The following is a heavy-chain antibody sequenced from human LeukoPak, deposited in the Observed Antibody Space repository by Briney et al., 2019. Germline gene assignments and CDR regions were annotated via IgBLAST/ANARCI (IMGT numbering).Heavy chain of an antibody. V-gene: IGHV3-30*04. CDR2: ISYDGSHK. Sequence: GGSLRLSCAASGFTFSTFAMQWVRQAPGKGLEWVAVISYDGSHKYSADSVKGRSTISRDNSKNTLYLQMNSLRPEDTAVYYCARSYSSSWHYFDYWGQGTLVTVSS. CDR3: ARSYSSSWHYFDY. CDR1: GFTFSTFA. D-gene: IGHD6-13*01. J-gene: IGHJ4*02.